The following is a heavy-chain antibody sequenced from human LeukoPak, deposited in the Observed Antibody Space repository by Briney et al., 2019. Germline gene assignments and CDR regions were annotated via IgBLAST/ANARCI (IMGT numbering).Heavy chain of an antibody. CDR2: IYPGDSDT. V-gene: IGHV5-51*01. D-gene: IGHD6-13*01. CDR3: ARPRIAAAGNGYYMDV. J-gene: IGHJ6*03. CDR1: GYSFTSYW. Sequence: GESLKISCKGSGYSFTSYWIVWVRQMPGKGLEWMGIIYPGDSDTRYSPSFQGQVTISADKSISTAYLQWSSLKASDTAMYYCARPRIAAAGNGYYMDVLGKGTTVTVSS.